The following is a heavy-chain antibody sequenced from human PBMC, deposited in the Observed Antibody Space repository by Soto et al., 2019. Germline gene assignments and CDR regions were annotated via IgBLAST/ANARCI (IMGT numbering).Heavy chain of an antibody. CDR3: AKKILGYGANSDALNV. V-gene: IGHV3-30*18. CDR1: GFTFRNYG. D-gene: IGHD4-17*01. Sequence: GGSLRLSCSPSGFTFRNYGLVWVRQAPGKGLEWVSLISYDGDNKYYSDSARGRFTVSRDNFKNTLFLQMDSLTPEDTAVYYCAKKILGYGANSDALNVWGQGTTVTVSS. J-gene: IGHJ6*02. CDR2: ISYDGDNK.